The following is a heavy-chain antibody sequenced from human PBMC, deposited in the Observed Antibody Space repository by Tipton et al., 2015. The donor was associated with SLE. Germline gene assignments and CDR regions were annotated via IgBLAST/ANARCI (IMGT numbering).Heavy chain of an antibody. CDR2: INHSGST. CDR3: ARSSRGAAAGFDY. J-gene: IGHJ4*02. CDR1: GGSFSGYY. Sequence: TLSLTCAVYGGSFSGYYWSWIRQPPGKGLEWIGEINHSGSTNYNPSLKSRVTISVDTSKNQFSLKLSSVTAADTAVYYCARSSRGAAAGFDYWGQGTLITVSS. V-gene: IGHV4-34*01. D-gene: IGHD6-13*01.